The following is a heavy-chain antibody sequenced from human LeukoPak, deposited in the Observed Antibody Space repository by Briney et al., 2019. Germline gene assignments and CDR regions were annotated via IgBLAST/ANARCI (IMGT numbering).Heavy chain of an antibody. CDR2: ISSSSSYI. D-gene: IGHD6-13*01. CDR1: GFTFSSYS. Sequence: GGSLRLSCAASGFTFSSYSMNWARQAPGKGLEWVSSISSSSSYIYYADSVKGRFTISRDNAKNSLYLQMNSLRAEDTAVYYCARVIAAAGIDYWGQGTLVTVSS. J-gene: IGHJ4*02. V-gene: IGHV3-21*04. CDR3: ARVIAAAGIDY.